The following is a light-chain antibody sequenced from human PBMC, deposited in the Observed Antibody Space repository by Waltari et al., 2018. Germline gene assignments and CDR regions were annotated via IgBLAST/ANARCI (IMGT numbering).Light chain of an antibody. Sequence: DVVMTQSPLSLPVTLGQPASISCKSSQSLVHRNGNTYLQRFQQRPGQSPRRLIYTVSNRESGVPDRFSGIGSGTDFTLKISRVEAEDVGVYYCMQGTHWPYTFGQGTRLDIK. V-gene: IGKV2-30*02. CDR1: QSLVHRNGNTY. J-gene: IGKJ2*01. CDR2: TVS. CDR3: MQGTHWPYT.